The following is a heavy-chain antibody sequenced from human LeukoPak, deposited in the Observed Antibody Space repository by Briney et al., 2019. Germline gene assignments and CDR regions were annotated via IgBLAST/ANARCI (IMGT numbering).Heavy chain of an antibody. Sequence: WETLCLTCTVSGGSISNYYWSWIRQPPGKGLEWIGYIYYSGNTNYNPSLKSRVSISVDTSKNQFSLKLSSVTAADTAVYYCVRENYSSGWYGIIDYWGQGTLVTVSS. V-gene: IGHV4-59*01. D-gene: IGHD6-19*01. CDR1: GGSISNYY. J-gene: IGHJ4*02. CDR2: IYYSGNT. CDR3: VRENYSSGWYGIIDY.